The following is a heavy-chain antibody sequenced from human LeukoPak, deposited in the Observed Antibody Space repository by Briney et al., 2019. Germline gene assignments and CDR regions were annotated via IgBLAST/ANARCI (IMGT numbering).Heavy chain of an antibody. CDR1: GGSISSYY. D-gene: IGHD6-19*01. V-gene: IGHV4-59*01. CDR2: IYYSGST. Sequence: SETLSLTCTVSGGSISSYYWSWMRQPPGKGLEWIGYIYYSGSTNYNPSLKSRVTISVDTSKNQFSLKLSSVTAADTAVYYCARDLTVIAVAGTDDYYYYGMDVWGQGTTVTVSS. J-gene: IGHJ6*02. CDR3: ARDLTVIAVAGTDDYYYYGMDV.